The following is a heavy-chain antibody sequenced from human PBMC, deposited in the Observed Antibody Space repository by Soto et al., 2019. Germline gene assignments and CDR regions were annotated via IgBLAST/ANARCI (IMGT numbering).Heavy chain of an antibody. D-gene: IGHD3-3*01. V-gene: IGHV1-69*06. CDR2: IIPIFGTA. Sequence: SVKVSCKASGGTFSSYAISWVRQAPGQGLEWMGGIIPIFGTANYAQKFQGRVTITADKSTSTAYMELSSLRSEDTAVYYCARENPYHDFWSGSYYGMDVWGQGTTVTVSS. CDR1: GGTFSSYA. CDR3: ARENPYHDFWSGSYYGMDV. J-gene: IGHJ6*02.